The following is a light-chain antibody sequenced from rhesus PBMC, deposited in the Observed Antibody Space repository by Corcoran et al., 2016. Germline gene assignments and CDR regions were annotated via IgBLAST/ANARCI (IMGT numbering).Light chain of an antibody. CDR2: KES. V-gene: IGKV1-22*01. Sequence: DIQMTQSPSSLSASVGDTVTITCRASQSITIWLDWYQQKPGKAPKLMIYKESSLQSGVPSRFSGSGTGIDFTLTISSLQPEDFATYYCLQCGSSPFTFGPGTKLDIK. CDR3: LQCGSSPFT. J-gene: IGKJ3*01. CDR1: QSITIW.